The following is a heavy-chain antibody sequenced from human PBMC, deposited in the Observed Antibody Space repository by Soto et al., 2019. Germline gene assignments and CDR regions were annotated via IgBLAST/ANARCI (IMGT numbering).Heavy chain of an antibody. CDR2: VSGSGGSV. V-gene: IGHV3-23*01. D-gene: IGHD2-2*01. Sequence: PGVSLRLSCAAAGFTFSSYGMSWVRQSPGKGLEWVSAVSGSGGSVYYADSVRGRFTISRDNSKNTLYLQVNSLRAEDTAIYYCAKGSVVGADYSYGMDIWAQGTTLTVS. CDR1: GFTFSSYG. J-gene: IGHJ6*02. CDR3: AKGSVVGADYSYGMDI.